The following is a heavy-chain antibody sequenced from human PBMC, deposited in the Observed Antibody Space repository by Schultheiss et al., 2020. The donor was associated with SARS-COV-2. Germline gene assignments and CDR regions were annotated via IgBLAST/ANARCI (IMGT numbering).Heavy chain of an antibody. D-gene: IGHD5-18*01. V-gene: IGHV4-39*07. CDR2: IYYSGST. Sequence: GSLRLSCTVSGGSISSSSYYWGWIRQPPGKGLEWIGSIYYSGSTYYNPSLKSRVTISVDTSKNQFSLKLSSVTAADTAVYYCARGYSYGPGSDKSYYYYYMDVWGKGTTVTVSS. CDR1: GGSISSSSYY. CDR3: ARGYSYGPGSDKSYYYYYMDV. J-gene: IGHJ6*03.